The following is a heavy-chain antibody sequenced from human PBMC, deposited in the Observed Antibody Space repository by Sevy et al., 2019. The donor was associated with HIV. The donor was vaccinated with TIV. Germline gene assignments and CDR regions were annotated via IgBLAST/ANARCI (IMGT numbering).Heavy chain of an antibody. CDR1: GGSISSGGYS. J-gene: IGHJ4*02. V-gene: IGHV4-30-2*01. Sequence: SETLSLTCAVSGGSISSGGYSWSWIRQPPGKGLEWIGYIYHSGSTYYNPSLKSRVTISVDRSKNQFSLKLSLVTAADTAVYYCARGSSSWGYFDYWGQGTLVTVSS. CDR3: ARGSSSWGYFDY. D-gene: IGHD6-13*01. CDR2: IYHSGST.